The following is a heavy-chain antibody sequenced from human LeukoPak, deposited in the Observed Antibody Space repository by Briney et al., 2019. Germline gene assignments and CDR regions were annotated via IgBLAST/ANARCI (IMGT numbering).Heavy chain of an antibody. V-gene: IGHV4-39*07. CDR1: GGSISSSSYY. Sequence: SETLSLTCTVSGGSISSSSYYWGWIRQPPGKGLEWIGSIYYSGSTYYNPSLKSRVTISVDTSKNQFSLKLSSVTAAGTAVYYCASQLSYFDYWGQGTLVTVSS. J-gene: IGHJ4*02. CDR3: ASQLSYFDY. D-gene: IGHD3-16*02. CDR2: IYYSGST.